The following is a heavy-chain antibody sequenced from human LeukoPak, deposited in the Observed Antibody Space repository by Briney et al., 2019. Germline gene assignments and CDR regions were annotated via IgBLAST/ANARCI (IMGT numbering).Heavy chain of an antibody. Sequence: GGSLRLSCAASGFSFSNYAMSWVRQVPGKGLEWVSAISGRDDSTYYADSVKGRFTISRDTSKNTLYLQMNSLRAEDTAVYYCARQSAYCGGDCYSDGMDVWGQGATVTVSS. CDR1: GFSFSNYA. J-gene: IGHJ6*02. D-gene: IGHD2-21*02. V-gene: IGHV3-23*01. CDR2: ISGRDDST. CDR3: ARQSAYCGGDCYSDGMDV.